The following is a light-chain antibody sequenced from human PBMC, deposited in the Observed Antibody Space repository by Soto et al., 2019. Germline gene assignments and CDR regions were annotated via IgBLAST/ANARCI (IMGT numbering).Light chain of an antibody. J-gene: IGKJ4*01. Sequence: IQMNQSASTLFASVGDRVTITCRASQSISSWLAWYQQKLGRAPRLLIYDASSLESGVPSRFSGSGYGTEFTLTISSLQPDDFATYYCQKYNTYSSLTVGGGTKVDIK. CDR3: QKYNTYSSLT. CDR2: DAS. CDR1: QSISSW. V-gene: IGKV1-5*01.